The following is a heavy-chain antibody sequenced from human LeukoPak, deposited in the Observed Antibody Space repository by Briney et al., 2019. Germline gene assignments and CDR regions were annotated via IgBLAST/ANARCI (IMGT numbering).Heavy chain of an antibody. Sequence: GGSLRLSCAASGFTFSSYWMHWVRQAPGKGLEWVSSISSSSSYIYYADSVKGRFTISRDNAKNSLYLQMNSLRAEDTAVYYCARDDRGGNPGYWGQGTLVTVSS. CDR3: ARDDRGGNPGY. J-gene: IGHJ4*02. CDR2: ISSSSSYI. CDR1: GFTFSSYW. D-gene: IGHD4-23*01. V-gene: IGHV3-21*01.